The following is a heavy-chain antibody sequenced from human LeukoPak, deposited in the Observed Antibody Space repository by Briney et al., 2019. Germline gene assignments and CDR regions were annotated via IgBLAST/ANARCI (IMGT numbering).Heavy chain of an antibody. D-gene: IGHD6-19*01. Sequence: SETLSLTCAVSGGSISSGGYSWSWIRQPPGKGLEWIGYIYHSGSTYYNPSLKSRVTISVDTSKNQFSLKLSSVTAADTAVYYCASSIAVAGTGSPSLDYWGQGTLVTVSS. J-gene: IGHJ4*02. CDR2: IYHSGST. CDR1: GGSISSGGYS. CDR3: ASSIAVAGTGSPSLDY. V-gene: IGHV4-30-2*02.